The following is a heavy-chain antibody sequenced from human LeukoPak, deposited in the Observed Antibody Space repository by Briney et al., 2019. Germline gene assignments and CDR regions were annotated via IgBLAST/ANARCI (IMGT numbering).Heavy chain of an antibody. CDR3: ARDFCGGSCNWFDP. CDR1: GYTFTGYY. Sequence: ASVKVSCKASGYTFTGYYMHWVRQAPGQGLEWMGWINPNSGGTNYAQKFQGRVTMTRDTSISTAYMELSRLRSDDTAVYYCARDFCGGSCNWFDPWGQGTLVTVSS. V-gene: IGHV1-2*02. CDR2: INPNSGGT. J-gene: IGHJ5*02. D-gene: IGHD2-15*01.